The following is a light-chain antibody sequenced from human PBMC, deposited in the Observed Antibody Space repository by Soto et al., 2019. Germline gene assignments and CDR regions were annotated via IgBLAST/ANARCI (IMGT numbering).Light chain of an antibody. CDR3: QSYDTSLSGAI. CDR1: SSNIGAGYD. CDR2: ADN. J-gene: IGLJ2*01. V-gene: IGLV1-40*01. Sequence: QAVLTQTPSVSGAPGQKITMSCTGSSSNIGAGYDVHWYQQVPGAAPRLLIYADNNRPSGVPDRFSASKSGTSASLAITGLQGEDEANYYCQSYDTSLSGAIFGAGTKLPVL.